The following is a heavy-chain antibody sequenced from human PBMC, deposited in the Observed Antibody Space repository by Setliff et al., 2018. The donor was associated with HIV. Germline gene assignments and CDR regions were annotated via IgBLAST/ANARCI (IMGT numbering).Heavy chain of an antibody. CDR3: ATSWRDGYPGDY. CDR2: ISSSGSTI. D-gene: IGHD5-12*01. J-gene: IGHJ4*02. CDR1: GFTFSSYE. Sequence: PGGSLRLSCAASGFTFSSYEMNWVRQAPGKGLEWVSYISSSGSTIYYADSVKGRLTISRDNAKNSLYLQMNSLRAEDTAIYYCATSWRDGYPGDYWGQGTLVTVSS. V-gene: IGHV3-48*03.